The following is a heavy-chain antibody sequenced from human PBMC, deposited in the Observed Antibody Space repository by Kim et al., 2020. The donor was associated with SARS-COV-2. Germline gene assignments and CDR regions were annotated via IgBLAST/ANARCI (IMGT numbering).Heavy chain of an antibody. CDR3: ASLRRSGYDSVRLSDY. CDR1: GDTFSSYA. Sequence: SVKVSCKASGDTFSSYAISWVRQAPGQGLEWMGGIIPIFGTANYAQKFQGRVTITADESTSTAYMELSSLRSEDTAVYYCASLRRSGYDSVRLSDYWGQGTLVTVSS. J-gene: IGHJ4*02. CDR2: IIPIFGTA. D-gene: IGHD5-12*01. V-gene: IGHV1-69*13.